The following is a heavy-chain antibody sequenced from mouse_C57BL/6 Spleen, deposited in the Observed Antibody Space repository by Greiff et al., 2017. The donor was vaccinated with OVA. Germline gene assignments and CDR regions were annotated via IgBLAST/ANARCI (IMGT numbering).Heavy chain of an antibody. Sequence: QVHVKQSGAELVRPGTSVKVSCKASGYAFTNYLIDWVKQRPGQGLEWIGVINPGSGGTNYNEKFKGKATRTADKSSSTAYMQLSSLTSEGSAVYFCAREGYSAWFAYWGQGTLVTVSA. D-gene: IGHD2-3*01. J-gene: IGHJ3*01. V-gene: IGHV1-54*01. CDR2: INPGSGGT. CDR3: AREGYSAWFAY. CDR1: GYAFTNYL.